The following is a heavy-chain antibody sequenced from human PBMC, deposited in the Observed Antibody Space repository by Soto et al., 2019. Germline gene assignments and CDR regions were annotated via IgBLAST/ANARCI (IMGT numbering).Heavy chain of an antibody. Sequence: GASVKVSCKASGYTFTSFDINWVRQASGQGLEWMGWMNPNSGNTIYAQKFQGRVTMTRNTSINTAYMELSSLRSDDTALYYCARVVLTSSHPLNCFGPWGQATPVTVSS. V-gene: IGHV1-8*01. CDR3: ARVVLTSSHPLNCFGP. CDR2: MNPNSGNT. CDR1: GYTFTSFD. D-gene: IGHD3-9*01. J-gene: IGHJ5*02.